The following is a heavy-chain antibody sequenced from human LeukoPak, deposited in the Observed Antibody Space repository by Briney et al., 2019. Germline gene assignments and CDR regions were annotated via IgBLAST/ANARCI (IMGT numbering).Heavy chain of an antibody. CDR1: GGSISSGDYY. D-gene: IGHD6-13*01. V-gene: IGHV4-30-4*01. Sequence: TSETLSLTCTVSGGSISSGDYYWSWIRQPPGKGLEWIGYIYYSGSTYYNPSLKSRVTISVDTSKNQFSLKLSSVTAADTAVYYCAHAEGYSSSALRYWGQGTLVTVSS. CDR3: AHAEGYSSSALRY. J-gene: IGHJ4*02. CDR2: IYYSGST.